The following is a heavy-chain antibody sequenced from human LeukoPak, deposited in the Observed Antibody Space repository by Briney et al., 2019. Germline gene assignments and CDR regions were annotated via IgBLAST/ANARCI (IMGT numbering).Heavy chain of an antibody. J-gene: IGHJ6*02. Sequence: GGSLRLSFAASGFSFSDYYMTWIRQAPGRGLQWVSSISGSGTTISYAESVRGRFTISRDNAKNSLYLQMTRLRSDDTAVYYCARDQEWFGMDVWGQGTTVTV. CDR2: ISGSGTTI. CDR3: ARDQEWFGMDV. D-gene: IGHD3-3*01. CDR1: GFSFSDYY. V-gene: IGHV3-11*01.